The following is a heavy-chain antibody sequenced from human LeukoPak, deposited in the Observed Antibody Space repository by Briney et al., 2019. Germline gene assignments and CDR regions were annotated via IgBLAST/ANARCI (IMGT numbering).Heavy chain of an antibody. CDR3: ASQIGGAWVVPFDY. D-gene: IGHD3-16*01. J-gene: IGHJ4*02. CDR2: ISSSGTTK. Sequence: GGSLRLSCSASGIRFGDCYISWIRRTPGKGLEWVSYISSSGTTKYYADSVKGRFTVSRDNAKKSVYLQMNSLRDEDTAMYYCASQIGGAWVVPFDYWGQGTLVTVSS. V-gene: IGHV3-11*01. CDR1: GIRFGDCY.